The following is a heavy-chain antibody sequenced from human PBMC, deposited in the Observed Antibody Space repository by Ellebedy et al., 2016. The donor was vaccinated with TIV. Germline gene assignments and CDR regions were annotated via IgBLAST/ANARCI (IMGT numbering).Heavy chain of an antibody. J-gene: IGHJ3*02. CDR3: AKDFSRKWLNDAFDI. CDR1: GFTFSSYA. D-gene: IGHD3-22*01. CDR2: ISGSGGST. V-gene: IGHV3-23*01. Sequence: GESLKISCAASGFTFSSYAMSWVRQAPGKGLEWVSGISGSGGSTFYADSVKGRFTISRDNSKNTLDLQMNSLRAEDTAVYFCAKDFSRKWLNDAFDIWGQGTMVTVSS.